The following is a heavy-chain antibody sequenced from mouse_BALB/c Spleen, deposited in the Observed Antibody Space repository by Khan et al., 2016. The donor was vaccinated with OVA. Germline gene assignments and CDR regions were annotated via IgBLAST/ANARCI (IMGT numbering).Heavy chain of an antibody. CDR3: VNHGSSSAWFTY. J-gene: IGHJ3*01. CDR1: GYTFTSYW. CDR2: INPSTGYT. Sequence: QVQLKQPGAELAKPGASVKMSCKASGYTFTSYWLHWVKQRPGQGLEWIGYINPSTGYTEYNQRFKDKATLTADKSYSTAYMQLSSLTSKDSAFYYCVNHGSSSAWFTYWGQGTLVTVSA. V-gene: IGHV1-7*01. D-gene: IGHD1-1*01.